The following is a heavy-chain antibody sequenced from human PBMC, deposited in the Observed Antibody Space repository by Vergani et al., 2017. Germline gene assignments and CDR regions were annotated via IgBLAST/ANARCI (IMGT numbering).Heavy chain of an antibody. D-gene: IGHD1-26*01. J-gene: IGHJ6*03. Sequence: QVQLVKSGGGLVKPGGSLRLSCAASGFIFSDNYMSWIRQAPGKGLEWVSSISSSSSYIYYADSVKGRFTISRDNAKNSLYLQMNSLRAEDTAVYYCARDGATYYYYYYMDVWGKGTTVTVSS. CDR3: ARDGATYYYYYYMDV. CDR1: GFIFSDNY. V-gene: IGHV3-11*06. CDR2: ISSSSSYI.